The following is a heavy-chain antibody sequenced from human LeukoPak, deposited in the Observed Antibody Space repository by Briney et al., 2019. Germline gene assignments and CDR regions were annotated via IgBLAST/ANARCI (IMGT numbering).Heavy chain of an antibody. CDR2: IYYSGST. Sequence: SETLSLTCTVSGGSISSYYWSWIRHPPGKGLEGIGYIYYSGSTNYNPSLKSRVTISVDTSKNQFSLKLSSVTAADTAVYYCARVAYCGGDCYGFDYWGQGTLVTVSS. CDR3: ARVAYCGGDCYGFDY. V-gene: IGHV4-59*01. J-gene: IGHJ4*02. CDR1: GGSISSYY. D-gene: IGHD2-21*02.